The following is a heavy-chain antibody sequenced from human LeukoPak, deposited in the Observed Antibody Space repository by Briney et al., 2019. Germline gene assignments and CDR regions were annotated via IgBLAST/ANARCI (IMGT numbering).Heavy chain of an antibody. Sequence: GGSLRLSCAASAFTSSNCGMHWVRQAPGKGLEWVAFIWYDGSNTYYGDSVKGRFTISRDNSKSTLFLQMNSLRAEDTAVYYCARDREFSYFDYWGQGSLVTVSS. CDR3: ARDREFSYFDY. CDR2: IWYDGSNT. V-gene: IGHV3-33*01. J-gene: IGHJ4*02. CDR1: AFTSSNCG.